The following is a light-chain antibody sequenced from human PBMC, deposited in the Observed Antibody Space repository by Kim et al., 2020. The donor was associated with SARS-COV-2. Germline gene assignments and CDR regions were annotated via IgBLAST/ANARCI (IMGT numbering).Light chain of an antibody. J-gene: IGLJ2*01. CDR1: NSNIGAGYD. CDR3: QSYDRSLSVV. CDR2: DNV. Sequence: QSVLTQPPSVSGAPGQRVTISCTGGNSNIGAGYDVHWYQKFPGTAPKLLIFDNVNRPSGVPGRFSGSRSGTSSASLAITGLQIDDEAYYFCQSYDRSLSVVFGGGTKVTVL. V-gene: IGLV1-40*01.